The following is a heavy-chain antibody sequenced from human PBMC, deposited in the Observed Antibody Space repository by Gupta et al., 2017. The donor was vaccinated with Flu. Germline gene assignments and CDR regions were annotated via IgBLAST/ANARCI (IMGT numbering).Heavy chain of an antibody. V-gene: IGHV3-33*01. D-gene: IGHD3-9*01. CDR1: GFTFSSYG. J-gene: IGHJ6*02. CDR2: IWYDGSNK. Sequence: QVQLVESGGGVVQPGRSLRLSCAASGFTFSSYGMHWVRQAPGKGLEWVAVIWYDGSNKYYADSVKGRFTISRDNSKNTLYLQMNSLRAEDTAVYYCARDSAREKELRYFGGMDVWGQGTTVTVSS. CDR3: ARDSAREKELRYFGGMDV.